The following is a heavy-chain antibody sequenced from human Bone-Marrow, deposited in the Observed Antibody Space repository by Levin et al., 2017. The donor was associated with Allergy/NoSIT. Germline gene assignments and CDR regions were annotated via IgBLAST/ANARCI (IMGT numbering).Heavy chain of an antibody. Sequence: SGPTLVKPTQTLTLTCTFSGFSLSTSGVGVGWLRQPPGKALEWLAPIYWDDDKRYSPSLRSRLTITKDTPKNLVVLIMTHLDPPDTATYYRAHRPSQLHRAWYPNWFDPWGQGNLVTVSS. CDR3: AHRPSQLHRAWYPNWFDP. D-gene: IGHD6-13*01. V-gene: IGHV2-5*02. J-gene: IGHJ5*02. CDR1: GFSLSTSGVG. CDR2: IYWDDDK.